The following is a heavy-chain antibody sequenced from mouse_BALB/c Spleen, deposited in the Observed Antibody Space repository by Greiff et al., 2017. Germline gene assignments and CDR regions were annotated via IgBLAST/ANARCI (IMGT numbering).Heavy chain of an antibody. D-gene: IGHD2-14*01. Sequence: QVQLQQSGPELVMPGALVKISCKASGYTFTSYDINLVNQWPGQGLEWIGWIYPGDGSTKYNEKFKGKATLTADKSSSTAYMQLSSLTSENSAVYFCARGRYQEGFAYWGQGTLVTVSA. CDR3: ARGRYQEGFAY. V-gene: IGHV1S56*01. J-gene: IGHJ3*01. CDR1: GYTFTSYD. CDR2: IYPGDGST.